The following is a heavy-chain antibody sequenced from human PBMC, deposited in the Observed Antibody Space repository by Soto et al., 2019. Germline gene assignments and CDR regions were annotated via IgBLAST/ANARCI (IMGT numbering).Heavy chain of an antibody. CDR3: AREGSYSAYNFAHGIQLWSFDF. Sequence: TSETLSLTCTVSGGSINTFYWSWVRQPAGKGLEWIGRIFSSGSTSFNPSLESRVAMSVDTSKNHFSLNLSSVTAADMAVYYCAREGSYSAYNFAHGIQLWSFDFWGQGALVTVSS. V-gene: IGHV4-4*07. J-gene: IGHJ4*02. D-gene: IGHD5-12*01. CDR1: GGSINTFY. CDR2: IFSSGST.